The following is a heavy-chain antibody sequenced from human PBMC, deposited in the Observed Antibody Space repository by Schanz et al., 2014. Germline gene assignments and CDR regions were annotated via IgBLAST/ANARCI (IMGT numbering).Heavy chain of an antibody. J-gene: IGHJ4*02. CDR2: ISGSSRTI. V-gene: IGHV3-23*01. D-gene: IGHD6-13*01. CDR1: GFTFSSYA. CDR3: ARGLIAAAGGAFDY. Sequence: EVQLLESGGGLVQPGGSLRLSCAASGFTFSSYAMSWVRQAPGKGLEWVSYISGSSRTIYYADSVRGRFTMSRDNSKNTLYLQMNSRRAGDAAVYYCARGLIAAAGGAFDYWGQGTLVTVSS.